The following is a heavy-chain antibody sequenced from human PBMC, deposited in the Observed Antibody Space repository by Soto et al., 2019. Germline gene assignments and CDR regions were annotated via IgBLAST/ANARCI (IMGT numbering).Heavy chain of an antibody. J-gene: IGHJ4*02. CDR3: AXXREXSYDY. Sequence: QVQLQESGPGLVKPSQTLSLTCTVSGGSISSGDYYWSWIRQPPGKGLEWIGYIYYSGSTYYNPSLKSRVTLSVDTSKNQFSLKLSXXTAADTAVXXXAXXREXSYDYWGQGTLVTVSS. D-gene: IGHD5-18*01. CDR2: IYYSGST. CDR1: GGSISSGDYY. V-gene: IGHV4-30-4*01.